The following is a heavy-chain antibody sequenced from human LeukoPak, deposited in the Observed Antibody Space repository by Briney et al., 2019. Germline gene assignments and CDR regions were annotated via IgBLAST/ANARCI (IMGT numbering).Heavy chain of an antibody. Sequence: GGSLRLSCAASGFTFDDYAMHWVRQAPGKGLEWVSGISWNSGSIGYADSVKGRFTISRDNAKNSLYLQMNSLRAEDTAVYYCVRGSLASGVVVYYYYYLDVWGKGTTVTVSS. CDR1: GFTFDDYA. CDR3: VRGSLASGVVVYYYYYLDV. J-gene: IGHJ6*03. V-gene: IGHV3-9*01. CDR2: ISWNSGSI. D-gene: IGHD3-3*01.